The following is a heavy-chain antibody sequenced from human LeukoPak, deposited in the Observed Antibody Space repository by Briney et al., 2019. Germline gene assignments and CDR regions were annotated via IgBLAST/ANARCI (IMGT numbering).Heavy chain of an antibody. J-gene: IGHJ5*02. CDR2: IYYSGST. Sequence: SETLSLNCTVSGGSISSGDYYWSWIRQPPGKGLEWVGYIYYSGSTYYNPSLKSRVTISVDTSKNQFSLKLSSVTAADTAVYYCARGDYYDSSGYSWGQGTLVTVSS. V-gene: IGHV4-30-4*01. CDR1: GGSISSGDYY. CDR3: ARGDYYDSSGYS. D-gene: IGHD3-22*01.